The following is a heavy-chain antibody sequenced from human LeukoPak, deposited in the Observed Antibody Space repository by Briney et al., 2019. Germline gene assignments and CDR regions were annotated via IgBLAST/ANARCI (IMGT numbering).Heavy chain of an antibody. D-gene: IGHD3-22*01. CDR1: GGSISSYY. CDR2: IYYSGST. Sequence: SETLSLTCTVSGGSISSYYWSWIRQPPGKGLEWIGYIYYSGSTNYNPSLKSRVTISVDTSKNQFSLKLSSVTAADTAVYYCASYYYDSSGYCADYWGQGTLVTVSS. J-gene: IGHJ4*02. CDR3: ASYYYDSSGYCADY. V-gene: IGHV4-59*01.